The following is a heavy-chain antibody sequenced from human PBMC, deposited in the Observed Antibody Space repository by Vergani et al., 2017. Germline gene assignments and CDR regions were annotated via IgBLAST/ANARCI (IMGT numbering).Heavy chain of an antibody. CDR3: ARDPVTMVRGPPDWFDP. J-gene: IGHJ5*02. CDR1: GFTFSSYS. Sequence: EVQLVESGGGLVKPGGSLRLSCAASGFTFSSYSMNWVRQAPGKGLEWVSSISSSSSYIYYADSVKGRFTISRDNAKNSLYLQMNSLGAEDTAVYYCARDPVTMVRGPPDWFDPWGQGTLVTVSS. V-gene: IGHV3-21*01. CDR2: ISSSSSYI. D-gene: IGHD3-10*01.